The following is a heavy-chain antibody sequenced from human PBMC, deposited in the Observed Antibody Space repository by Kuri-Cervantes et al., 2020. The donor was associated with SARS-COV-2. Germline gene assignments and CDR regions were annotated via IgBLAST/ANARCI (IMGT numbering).Heavy chain of an antibody. Sequence: GSLRLSCTVSGGSISSYYWSWIRQPPGQGLEWLGYIYYSGSTKYNPSLESRVTISLDTSRNQFSLKLSSVTAADTAVYYCARVGSALRRDFDYWGQGTLVTVSS. D-gene: IGHD6-25*01. CDR1: GGSISSYY. CDR2: IYYSGST. J-gene: IGHJ4*02. CDR3: ARVGSALRRDFDY. V-gene: IGHV4-59*08.